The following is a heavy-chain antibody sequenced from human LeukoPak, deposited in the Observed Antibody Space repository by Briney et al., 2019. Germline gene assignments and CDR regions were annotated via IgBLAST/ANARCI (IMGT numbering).Heavy chain of an antibody. D-gene: IGHD6-19*01. Sequence: ASVKVSCKASGYTFTSYGISWVRQAPGQGLEWMGWISTYNGNTHYAQKLQGRVTMTTDTSTSTAYMELRSLRSDDTAVYYCARSSLAVAGSVFDYWGQGTLVTVSS. CDR3: ARSSLAVAGSVFDY. V-gene: IGHV1-18*01. CDR1: GYTFTSYG. J-gene: IGHJ4*02. CDR2: ISTYNGNT.